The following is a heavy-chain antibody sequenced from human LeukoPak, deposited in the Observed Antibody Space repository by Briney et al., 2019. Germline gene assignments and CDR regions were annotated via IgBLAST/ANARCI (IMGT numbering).Heavy chain of an antibody. D-gene: IGHD1-20*01. J-gene: IGHJ4*02. Sequence: SGGSLRLSCAGSGFTFSDYYMSWIRQAPGKGLEWVSYISSSGSTLYYADSVKGRITISRDNAKDSLYLQMNSLRAEDTAVYYCARRRYNWNAIDYWGQGTLVTVSS. V-gene: IGHV3-11*01. CDR1: GFTFSDYY. CDR2: ISSSGSTL. CDR3: ARRRYNWNAIDY.